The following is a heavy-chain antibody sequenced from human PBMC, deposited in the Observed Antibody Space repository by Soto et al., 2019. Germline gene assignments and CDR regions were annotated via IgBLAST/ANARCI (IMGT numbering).Heavy chain of an antibody. CDR1: GGTFRTAA. Sequence: QVHLEQPGAEVKKPGSSVKVSCKASGGTFRTAAVSWVRQAPGQGLEWLGGIMPVFRTPDYAQKFQGRVTITADESTSTAYMELSGLRSDDTAVYYCARDNDRPQLGGNYYYILDVWGQGTTITVSS. V-gene: IGHV1-69*12. CDR2: IMPVFRTP. CDR3: ARDNDRPQLGGNYYYILDV. D-gene: IGHD2-8*01. J-gene: IGHJ6*02.